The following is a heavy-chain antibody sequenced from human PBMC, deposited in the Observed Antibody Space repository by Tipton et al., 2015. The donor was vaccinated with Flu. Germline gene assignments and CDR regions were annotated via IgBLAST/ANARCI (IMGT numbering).Heavy chain of an antibody. CDR3: ARELVVVATIDY. CDR1: GGSISSGGYY. D-gene: IGHD2-15*01. CDR2: IYYSGST. J-gene: IGHJ4*02. V-gene: IGHV4-31*03. Sequence: TLSLTCTASGGSISSGGYYWSWIRQHPGKGLEWIGYIYYSGSTYYNPSLKSRVTISVDTSKNQFSLKLSSVTAADTAVYYCARELVVVATIDYWGQGTLVTVSS.